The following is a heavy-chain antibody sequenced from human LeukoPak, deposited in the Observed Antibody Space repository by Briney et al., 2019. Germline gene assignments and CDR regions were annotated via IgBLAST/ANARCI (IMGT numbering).Heavy chain of an antibody. Sequence: GSSVKVSCKASGGTFSSYAISWVRQAPGQGLEWMGGIIPIFGAPNYAQKFQGRVTMTEDTSTDTAYMELSSLRSEDTAVYYCALSLRNEHNWFDPWGQGTLVTVSS. CDR2: IIPIFGAP. CDR3: ALSLRNEHNWFDP. CDR1: GGTFSSYA. D-gene: IGHD1-1*01. J-gene: IGHJ5*02. V-gene: IGHV1-69*06.